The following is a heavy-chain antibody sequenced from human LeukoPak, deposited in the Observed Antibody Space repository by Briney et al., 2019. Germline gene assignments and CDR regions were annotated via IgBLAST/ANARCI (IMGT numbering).Heavy chain of an antibody. V-gene: IGHV3-48*02. Sequence: GGSLRLSCAASRFTFSSYSMNWVRQAPGKGLEWVSYISSSSGTIYYAASVKGRFTISRDNAKNSLYLQMNSLRDEDTAVYYCARDRSGNYHLDYWGQGNLVTVSS. D-gene: IGHD1-26*01. CDR3: ARDRSGNYHLDY. J-gene: IGHJ4*02. CDR1: RFTFSSYS. CDR2: ISSSSGTI.